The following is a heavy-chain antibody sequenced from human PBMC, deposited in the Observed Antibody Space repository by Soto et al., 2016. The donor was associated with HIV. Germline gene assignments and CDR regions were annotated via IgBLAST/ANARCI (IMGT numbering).Heavy chain of an antibody. CDR3: VRGSLVDTAMVNPWD. J-gene: IGHJ4*02. Sequence: QVQLVQSGAEVKKPGASVKVSCKASGYTFSGYYMHWVRQAPGQGLEWMGWILPNTGGTKYAQNLQGRVTMTRNTSISTAYMEVTSLRADDTAVYYCVRGSLVDTAMVNPWDWGQGTLLTVSS. V-gene: IGHV1-2*02. CDR2: ILPNTGGT. CDR1: GYTFSGYY. D-gene: IGHD5-18*01.